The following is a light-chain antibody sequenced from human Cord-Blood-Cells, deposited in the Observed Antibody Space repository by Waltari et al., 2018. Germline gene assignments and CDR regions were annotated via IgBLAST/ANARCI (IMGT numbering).Light chain of an antibody. V-gene: IGKV1-39*01. J-gene: IGKJ4*01. Sequence: DIQMTQSPSSLSAAVGDRVTSTGRASQSISSYLNWYQQKPGKAPKLLIYAASSLQSGVSSRSSGSGSGTVFSLTISSLHPVDFATYYWHQSYSTPLTYGGGPQLAIK. CDR3: HQSYSTPLT. CDR2: AAS. CDR1: QSISSY.